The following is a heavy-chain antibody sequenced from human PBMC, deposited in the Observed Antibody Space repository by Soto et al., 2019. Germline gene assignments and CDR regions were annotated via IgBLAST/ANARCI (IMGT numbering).Heavy chain of an antibody. J-gene: IGHJ4*02. Sequence: QLQLQESGPGLVKPSETLSLTCTVSGGSISSSSYYWGWIRQPPGKGLEWIGSIYYSGSTYYNPSLKSRVTISVDTSKNQFSLKRSSVTAADTAVYYCAIRDYGGNSLDYWGQGTLVTVSS. CDR1: GGSISSSSYY. D-gene: IGHD2-21*02. CDR2: IYYSGST. V-gene: IGHV4-39*01. CDR3: AIRDYGGNSLDY.